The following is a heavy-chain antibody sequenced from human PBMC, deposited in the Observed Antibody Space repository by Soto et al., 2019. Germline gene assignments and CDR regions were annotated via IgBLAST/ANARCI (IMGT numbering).Heavy chain of an antibody. V-gene: IGHV3-13*01. Sequence: GGSLRLSCEASGFTFSGFDMHWIRQPTGKGLEWVSSIGTAGDTYYAVSVKGRFTISRDNAKNSLSLQMNSLRAGDMAVYFCAKSQEIGTHFFDSWGQGTQVTVS. J-gene: IGHJ4*02. D-gene: IGHD6-13*01. CDR1: GFTFSGFD. CDR3: AKSQEIGTHFFDS. CDR2: IGTAGDT.